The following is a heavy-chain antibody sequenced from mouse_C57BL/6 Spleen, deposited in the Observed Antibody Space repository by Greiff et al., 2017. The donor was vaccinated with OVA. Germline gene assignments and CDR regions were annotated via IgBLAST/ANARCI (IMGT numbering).Heavy chain of an antibody. V-gene: IGHV5-6*01. D-gene: IGHD1-1*01. Sequence: VQLKESGGDLVKPGGSLKLSCAASGFTFSSYGMSWVRQTPDKRLEWVATISSGGSYTYYPDSVKGRFTISRDNAKNTLYLQMSSLKSEDTAMYYCARQNPYGSSSDYWGQGTTLTVSS. CDR1: GFTFSSYG. CDR3: ARQNPYGSSSDY. CDR2: ISSGGSYT. J-gene: IGHJ2*01.